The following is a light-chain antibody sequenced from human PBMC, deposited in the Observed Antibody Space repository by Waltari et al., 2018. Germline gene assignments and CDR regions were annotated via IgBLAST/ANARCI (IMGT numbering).Light chain of an antibody. Sequence: QSALTQPRAVSGAPGQPVPISCNGTIRDVGGYNDVSWYQQHPGTAPKLMIYDVSKRPAGVPDRFSGSKSGNTASLTISGLQAEDEADYYCCSYAGSYTLVFGGGTKLTVL. J-gene: IGLJ2*01. CDR3: CSYAGSYTLV. V-gene: IGLV2-11*01. CDR1: IRDVGGYND. CDR2: DVS.